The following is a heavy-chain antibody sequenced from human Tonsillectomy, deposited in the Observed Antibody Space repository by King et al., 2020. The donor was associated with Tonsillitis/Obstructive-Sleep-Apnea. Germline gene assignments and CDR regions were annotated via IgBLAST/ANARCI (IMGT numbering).Heavy chain of an antibody. CDR2: IYYSGST. D-gene: IGHD3-22*01. CDR3: ARVLLGYYDTSGYYWYFDL. J-gene: IGHJ2*01. V-gene: IGHV4-59*01. Sequence: QLQESGPGLVKPSETLSLTCTVSAGSISSYYWSWIRQPPGKGLEWIGYIYYSGSTSYNPSLKSRVTISVDTSKNQISLKLSSVTAADTAVYYCARVLLGYYDTSGYYWYFDLWGRGTLVTVSS. CDR1: AGSISSYY.